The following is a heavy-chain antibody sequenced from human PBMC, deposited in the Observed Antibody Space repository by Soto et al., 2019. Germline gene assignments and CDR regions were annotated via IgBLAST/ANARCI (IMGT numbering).Heavy chain of an antibody. D-gene: IGHD2-2*01. J-gene: IGHJ5*02. CDR3: ATGYCSSTSCPLDP. V-gene: IGHV4-31*03. Sequence: SETLSLTCTVSGGSISSGGYYWSWIRQHQGKGLEWIGYIYYSGSTYYNPSLKSRVTISVDTSKNQFSLKLSSVTAADTAVYYCATGYCSSTSCPLDPWGQGTLVTVSS. CDR1: GGSISSGGYY. CDR2: IYYSGST.